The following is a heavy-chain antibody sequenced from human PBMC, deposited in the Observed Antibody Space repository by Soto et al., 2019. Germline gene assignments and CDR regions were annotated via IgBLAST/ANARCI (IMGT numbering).Heavy chain of an antibody. CDR2: IKQDGGAK. J-gene: IGHJ4*02. CDR3: AKAIYGGNSDFGY. Sequence: EVHLVESGGGLVQPGGSLRLSCAASGFTFSSYWMTWVRQAPGKGLEWVANIKQDGGAKYYVDSVKGRFTISRDNDKNSLYLQMNSLRAEDTAVYYCAKAIYGGNSDFGYWGQGTLVTVSS. CDR1: GFTFSSYW. D-gene: IGHD4-17*01. V-gene: IGHV3-7*05.